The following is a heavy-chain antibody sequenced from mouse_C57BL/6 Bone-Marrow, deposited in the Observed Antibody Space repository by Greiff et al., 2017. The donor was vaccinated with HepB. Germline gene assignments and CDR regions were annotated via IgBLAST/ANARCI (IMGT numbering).Heavy chain of an antibody. CDR2: INYDGSST. CDR3: ARENWDYFDY. CDR1: GFTFSDYY. D-gene: IGHD4-1*01. J-gene: IGHJ2*01. Sequence: EVKLMESEGGLVQPGRSMKLSCTASGFTFSDYYMAWVRQVPEKGLEWVANINYDGSSTYYLDSLKSRFIISRDNAKNILYLQMSSLKSEDTATYYCARENWDYFDYWGQGTTLTVSS. V-gene: IGHV5-16*01.